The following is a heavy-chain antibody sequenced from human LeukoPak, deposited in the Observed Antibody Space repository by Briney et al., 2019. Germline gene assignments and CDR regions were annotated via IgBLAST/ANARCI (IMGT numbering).Heavy chain of an antibody. V-gene: IGHV4-34*01. D-gene: IGHD3-3*01. CDR3: ARVSISLFGVVTAHFDS. CDR2: INPSGST. CDR1: GGSFSGSY. J-gene: IGHJ4*02. Sequence: SETLSLTCGVSGGSFSGSYWGWIHQPPGKGLEWIGEINPSGSTNYNSSLTSRVTISLDTSKNQFSLNLRSVTTADTAVYYCARVSISLFGVVTAHFDSWGQGTLVAVSS.